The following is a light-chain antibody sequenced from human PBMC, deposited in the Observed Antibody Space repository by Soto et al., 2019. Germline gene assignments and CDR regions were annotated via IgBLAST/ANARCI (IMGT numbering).Light chain of an antibody. CDR1: QSVSSN. CDR3: QQRSNWPPHT. Sequence: IVLTQSPATLSVSPGEKATLSCRASQSVSSNLAWYQQKPGQAPRLLMYGASTRATAIPARFSGSGSGTEFTLNITSLQAEDIAVYYCQQRSNWPPHTFGQGTKLQIK. CDR2: GAS. V-gene: IGKV3-15*01. J-gene: IGKJ2*01.